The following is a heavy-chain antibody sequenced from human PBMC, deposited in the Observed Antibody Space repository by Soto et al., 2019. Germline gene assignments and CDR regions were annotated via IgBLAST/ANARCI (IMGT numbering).Heavy chain of an antibody. D-gene: IGHD4-17*01. CDR1: GYSFTSYW. J-gene: IGHJ3*02. V-gene: IGHV5-51*01. Sequence: GESLKISCKGSGYSFTSYWIGWVRQMPGKGLEWMGIIYPGDSDTRYSPSFQGQVTISADKSISTAYLQWSSLKASDTAMYYCARLPNDYGGSGAFDIWGQGTMVTVSS. CDR3: ARLPNDYGGSGAFDI. CDR2: IYPGDSDT.